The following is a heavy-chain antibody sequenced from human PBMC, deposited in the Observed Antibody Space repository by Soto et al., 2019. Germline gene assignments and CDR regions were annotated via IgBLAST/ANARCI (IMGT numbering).Heavy chain of an antibody. CDR3: ARDGLRGFDMDV. CDR1: QFTFSNYH. Sequence: EVLVVESGGGLVQPGGSLRLSCAASQFTFSNYHMNWVRQAPGKGLERVSYISSGSSVIYYADSVKGRFTISRDNANNSLYLQTNSLRDDDTAVYYCARDGLRGFDMDVWGQGTTVTVSS. J-gene: IGHJ6*02. D-gene: IGHD3-10*01. CDR2: ISSGSSVI. V-gene: IGHV3-48*02.